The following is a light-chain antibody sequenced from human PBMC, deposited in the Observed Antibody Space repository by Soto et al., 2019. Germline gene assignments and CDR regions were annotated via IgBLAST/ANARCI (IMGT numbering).Light chain of an antibody. Sequence: QSVLTQPRSVSGSPGQSVTISCTGTSSDVGVYNYVSWYQQYPGKAPKIMIYDVSKRPSGVPDRFSGSKSDNTASLTTSGLQAEDEADYYCCSYAGSYTFVFGIGTKVTVL. V-gene: IGLV2-11*01. CDR2: DVS. J-gene: IGLJ1*01. CDR1: SSDVGVYNY. CDR3: CSYAGSYTFV.